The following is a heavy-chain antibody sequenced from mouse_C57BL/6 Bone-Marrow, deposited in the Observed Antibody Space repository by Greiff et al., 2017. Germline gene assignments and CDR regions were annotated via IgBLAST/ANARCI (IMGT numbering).Heavy chain of an antibody. V-gene: IGHV1-80*01. CDR3: ARGNYGSSYEDWYFDV. CDR1: GYAFSSYW. CDR2: IYPGDGDT. D-gene: IGHD1-1*01. Sequence: QVHVKQSGAELVKPGASVKISCKASGYAFSSYWMNWVKQRPGKGLEWIGQIYPGDGDTNYNGRFKGKATLTADKSSSAAYMQLSSLTSEDSAVYFCARGNYGSSYEDWYFDVWGTGTTVTVSS. J-gene: IGHJ1*03.